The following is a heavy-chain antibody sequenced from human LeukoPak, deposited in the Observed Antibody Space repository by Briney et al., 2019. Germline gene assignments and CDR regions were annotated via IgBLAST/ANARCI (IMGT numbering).Heavy chain of an antibody. J-gene: IGHJ3*02. CDR3: ARPRYYYIDAFEI. Sequence: PSETLSLTCGVSGVSISSGNWWGWVRQPPGRGLEWIGEIYHSGSTVYNPSLKNRVTISVDKSKNQFSLNLSSVTAADTAVYYCARPRYYYIDAFEIWGQGTMVTVSS. CDR2: IYHSGST. D-gene: IGHD3-22*01. V-gene: IGHV4-4*02. CDR1: GVSISSGNW.